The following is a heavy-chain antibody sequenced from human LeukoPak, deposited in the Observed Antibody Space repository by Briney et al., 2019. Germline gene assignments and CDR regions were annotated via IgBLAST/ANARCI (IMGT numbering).Heavy chain of an antibody. V-gene: IGHV4-59*01. J-gene: IGHJ4*02. Sequence: SETLSLTCTASGGSISSYYWSWIRQPPGKGLQWIGYIYYSGSTNYNPSLKSRVTISVDTSKNQFSLKLSSVTAADTAVYYCARVVHSSSWYGGLDYWGQGTLVTVSS. D-gene: IGHD6-13*01. CDR3: ARVVHSSSWYGGLDY. CDR2: IYYSGST. CDR1: GGSISSYY.